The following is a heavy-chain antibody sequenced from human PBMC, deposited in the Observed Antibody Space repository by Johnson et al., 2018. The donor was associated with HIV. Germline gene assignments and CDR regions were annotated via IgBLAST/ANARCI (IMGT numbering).Heavy chain of an antibody. CDR2: ISWNGGST. D-gene: IGHD3-22*01. Sequence: EVQLVESGGGVVRPGGSLRLSCAASGFTFDDYGMSWVRQAPGKGLEWVSGISWNGGSTGYADSVKGRFTISRDNAKNSLYLQMNSLRAEDTSVYYCARVVPSGQDDNYYDSSHYFDACHIWGQGTMVTVSS. CDR3: ARVVPSGQDDNYYDSSHYFDACHI. V-gene: IGHV3-20*04. J-gene: IGHJ3*02. CDR1: GFTFDDYG.